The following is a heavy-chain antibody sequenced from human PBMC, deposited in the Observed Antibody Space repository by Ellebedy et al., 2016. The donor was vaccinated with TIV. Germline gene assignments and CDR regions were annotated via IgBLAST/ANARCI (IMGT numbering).Heavy chain of an antibody. J-gene: IGHJ4*02. V-gene: IGHV1-69*06. D-gene: IGHD4-17*01. CDR2: IIPLFGTP. Sequence: AASVKVSCKGSGGTFSNTFSNTGISWVRQAPGQGLEWMGNIIPLFGTPNYAQKFRGRVTITADKSTSTVFMELSSLRSEDTAVYYCARERDYGRERFDYWGQGTLVTVSS. CDR1: GGTFSNTFSNTG. CDR3: ARERDYGRERFDY.